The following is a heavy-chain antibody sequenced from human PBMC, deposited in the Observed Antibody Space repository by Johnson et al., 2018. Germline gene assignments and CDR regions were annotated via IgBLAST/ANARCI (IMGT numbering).Heavy chain of an antibody. V-gene: IGHV3-21*01. D-gene: IGHD6-19*01. CDR2: ISSSGSTI. CDR1: GFTFSSYS. Sequence: EVQLVESGGGLVKPGGSLRLSCAASGFTFSSYSMNWVRQAPGKGLEWVSSISSSGSTIYYADSVKGRFTIPRDNAKTSLYLQMNSLRAEDTAVYFCARDSPGGGWPLDAFDIWGQGTMVTVSS. J-gene: IGHJ3*02. CDR3: ARDSPGGGWPLDAFDI.